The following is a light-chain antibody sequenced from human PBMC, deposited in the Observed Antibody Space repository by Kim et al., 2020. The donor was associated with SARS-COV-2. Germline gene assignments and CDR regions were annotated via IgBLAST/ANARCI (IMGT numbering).Light chain of an antibody. CDR2: GAS. CDR1: ESVSGN. CDR3: QQYNNWPRT. J-gene: IGKJ1*01. Sequence: EIVMTQSPATLSVSPGERATLSCRASESVSGNLVWYQQKPGQAPRLLIFGASTRATGIPARFSGSGSGTEFTLTISSLQSEDFAVYYCQQYNNWPRTFGQGTKGDIK. V-gene: IGKV3-15*01.